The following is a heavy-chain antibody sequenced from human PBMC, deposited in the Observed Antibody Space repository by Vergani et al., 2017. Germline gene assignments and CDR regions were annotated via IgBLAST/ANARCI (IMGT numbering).Heavy chain of an antibody. V-gene: IGHV4-59*13. J-gene: IGHJ6*02. Sequence: QVQLEESGPGLVKPSETLSRTCTVSGGSFNTYYWSWIRQSPGKGLEWIGYIYSTGSTNYNPSLNSRVTMSVDTSKNQVSLQLRSVTAADTDVYFCARVMHRDEASTGYRLEGMDIWGQGTTVTISS. CDR3: ARVMHRDEASTGYRLEGMDI. CDR1: GGSFNTYY. CDR2: IYSTGST. D-gene: IGHD3-9*01.